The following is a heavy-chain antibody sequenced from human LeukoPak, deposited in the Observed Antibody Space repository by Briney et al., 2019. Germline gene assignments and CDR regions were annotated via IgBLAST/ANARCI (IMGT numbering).Heavy chain of an antibody. Sequence: GGSLRLPCAASGFTFSGYGMHWVRQAPGKGLEWVAVIWYDGSNEYYTDSVKGRFTISRDNSKNTLYLQMNSLRAEDTAVYYCARDQRVGAITFDFWGQGTLVTVSS. D-gene: IGHD1-26*01. CDR3: ARDQRVGAITFDF. V-gene: IGHV3-33*01. J-gene: IGHJ4*02. CDR1: GFTFSGYG. CDR2: IWYDGSNE.